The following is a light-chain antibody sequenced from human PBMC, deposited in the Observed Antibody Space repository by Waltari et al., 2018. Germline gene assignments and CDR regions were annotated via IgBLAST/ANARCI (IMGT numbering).Light chain of an antibody. Sequence: DIVMTQTPLSLSVTPGQPASISCKSSQSLLHSDGKTYLYWYLQKPGQPPQLLIYEVSNRFSEVPYRFSRSGTGTDVTLKISRVEDEDVSVYYCMQCRQVPRRITFGQGTRLEIK. J-gene: IGKJ5*01. CDR1: QSLLHSDGKTY. V-gene: IGKV2D-29*01. CDR3: MQCRQVPRRIT. CDR2: EVS.